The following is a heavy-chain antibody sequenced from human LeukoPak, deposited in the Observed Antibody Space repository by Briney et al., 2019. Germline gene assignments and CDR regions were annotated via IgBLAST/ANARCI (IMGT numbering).Heavy chain of an antibody. CDR2: INPSGGST. D-gene: IGHD6-13*01. CDR3: ATRGGIAAAGTGFDY. Sequence: ASVKVSCKASGYTFTSYYMHWVRQAPGQGLEWMGIINPSGGSTSYAQKFQGRVTMTEDTSTDTAYMELSSLRSEDTAVYYCATRGGIAAAGTGFDYWGQGTLVTVSS. CDR1: GYTFTSYY. J-gene: IGHJ4*02. V-gene: IGHV1-46*01.